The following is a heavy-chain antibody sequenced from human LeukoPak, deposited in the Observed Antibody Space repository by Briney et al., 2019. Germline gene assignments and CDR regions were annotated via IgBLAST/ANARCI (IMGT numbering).Heavy chain of an antibody. CDR2: ISGYNNNT. J-gene: IGHJ4*01. V-gene: IGHV1-18*01. CDR3: TRDGDSSAYYYGFDY. Sequence: GASVKVSCKASGATFSDYALNWVRQAPGQGLEWMGWISGYNNNTNYAQNLQGRLIMTKDTSTSTAYMELRSLTSDDTAIYYCTRDGDSSAYYYGFDYWGQGTLVTVSS. D-gene: IGHD3-22*01. CDR1: GATFSDYA.